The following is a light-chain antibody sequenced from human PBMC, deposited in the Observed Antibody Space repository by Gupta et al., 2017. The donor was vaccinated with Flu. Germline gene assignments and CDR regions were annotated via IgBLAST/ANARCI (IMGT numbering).Light chain of an antibody. J-gene: IGKJ1*01. V-gene: IGKV3-20*01. CDR3: HQYGVS. Sequence: EVVLTQSPGTLSLSPGERATLSCRASETVTRNYLAWYQQRPGQAPRLLVFGATNRATGIPDRFSGSVSGTDFTLTIRGLEPEDFAVYDCHQYGVSFGQGTKVEI. CDR1: ETVTRNY. CDR2: GAT.